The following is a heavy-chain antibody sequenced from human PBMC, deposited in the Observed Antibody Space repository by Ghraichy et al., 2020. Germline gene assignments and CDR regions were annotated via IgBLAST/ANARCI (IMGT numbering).Heavy chain of an antibody. J-gene: IGHJ3*02. V-gene: IGHV4-59*08. CDR2: ISYSGST. D-gene: IGHD6-19*01. Sequence: SETLSLTCTVSGGPISGYYWSWIRQPPGKGLEWIGYISYSGSTNYNPSLKSRVTISVDTSKNQFSLSLSFVTAADTAVFYCASSPGGWSHGAFDIWGQGTMVTVSS. CDR3: ASSPGGWSHGAFDI. CDR1: GGPISGYY.